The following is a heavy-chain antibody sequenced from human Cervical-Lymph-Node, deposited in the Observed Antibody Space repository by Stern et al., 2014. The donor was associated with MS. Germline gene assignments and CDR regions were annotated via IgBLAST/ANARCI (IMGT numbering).Heavy chain of an antibody. CDR1: GFSLTTSGMC. CDR2: IDWDDDK. D-gene: IGHD6-6*01. V-gene: IGHV2-70*01. Sequence: ESGPALVKPTQTLTLTCTFSGFSLTTSGMCVSWIRQPPGKALEWIAFIDWDDDKSYNTSLKTRLTISKDTSKNQVVLTMTNMDPVDTATYYCARFYSSSSFADAFDIWGQGTMVTVSS. CDR3: ARFYSSSSFADAFDI. J-gene: IGHJ3*02.